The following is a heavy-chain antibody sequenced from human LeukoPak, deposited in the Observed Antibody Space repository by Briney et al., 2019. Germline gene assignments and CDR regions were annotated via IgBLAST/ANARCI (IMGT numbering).Heavy chain of an antibody. CDR1: GFTFSSYA. D-gene: IGHD6-19*01. J-gene: IGHJ4*02. Sequence: GGSLRPSCAASGFTFSSYAMSWVRQAPGKGLEWVSAISGSGGSTYYADSVKGRFTISRDNSKNTLYLQMNSLRAEDTAVYYCARRSGIAVAGAFDYWGQGTLVTVSS. CDR2: ISGSGGST. V-gene: IGHV3-23*01. CDR3: ARRSGIAVAGAFDY.